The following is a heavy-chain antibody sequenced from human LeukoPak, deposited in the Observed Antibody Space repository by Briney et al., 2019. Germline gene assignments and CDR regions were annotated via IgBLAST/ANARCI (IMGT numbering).Heavy chain of an antibody. Sequence: GGSLRLSCAASGFTFSNHYMSWVRQAPGKGLEWVAVIWYDGSNKYYADSVKGRFTISRDNSKNTLYLQMNSLRAEDTAVYYCARDLSDYWGQGTLVTVSS. CDR3: ARDLSDY. V-gene: IGHV3-33*08. CDR1: GFTFSNHY. D-gene: IGHD3-16*02. J-gene: IGHJ4*02. CDR2: IWYDGSNK.